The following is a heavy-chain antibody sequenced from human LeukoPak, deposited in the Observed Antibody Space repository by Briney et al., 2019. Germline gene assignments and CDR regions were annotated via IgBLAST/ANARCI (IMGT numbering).Heavy chain of an antibody. CDR3: ARWGEGGWYFDL. CDR1: GFTFSSYS. D-gene: IGHD3-16*01. CDR2: ISSSSSYI. J-gene: IGHJ2*01. Sequence: GGSLRLSCAASGFTFSSYSMNWVRQAPGKGLEWVSSISSSSSYIYYADSVKGRFTISRDNAKNSLYLQMNSLRAEDTAVYYCARWGEGGWYFDLWGRGTLVTVSS. V-gene: IGHV3-21*01.